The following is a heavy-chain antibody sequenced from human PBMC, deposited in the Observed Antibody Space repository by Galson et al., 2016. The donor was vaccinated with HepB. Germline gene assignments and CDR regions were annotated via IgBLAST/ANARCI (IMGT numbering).Heavy chain of an antibody. CDR2: ISSSGTTI. Sequence: SLRLSCAASGFTFSDYYMSWIRQAPGKGLEWVSYISSSGTTIYYADSVKGRFTISRDNAKNSLYLQMNSLRAEDTAVYYCARGREWFGDRGDYFDYWGQGTLVTVSS. D-gene: IGHD3-10*01. J-gene: IGHJ4*02. CDR1: GFTFSDYY. V-gene: IGHV3-11*01. CDR3: ARGREWFGDRGDYFDY.